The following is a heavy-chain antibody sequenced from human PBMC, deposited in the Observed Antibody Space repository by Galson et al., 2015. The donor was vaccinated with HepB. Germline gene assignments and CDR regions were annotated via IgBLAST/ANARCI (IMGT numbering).Heavy chain of an antibody. CDR1: GFTFSSYA. J-gene: IGHJ3*01. CDR3: ERDRATGGSFDL. Sequence: SLRLSCAASGFTFSSYAMSWVCQAPGKGLEWVSAISGAGDSTFYADSVKGRFIISRDNSKNTLYLQMNSLKAEDTALYYCERDRATGGSFDLWGQGTMVTVSS. CDR2: ISGAGDST. V-gene: IGHV3-23*01. D-gene: IGHD3-10*01.